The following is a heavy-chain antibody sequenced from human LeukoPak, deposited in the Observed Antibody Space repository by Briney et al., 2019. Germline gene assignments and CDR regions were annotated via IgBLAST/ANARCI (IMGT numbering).Heavy chain of an antibody. V-gene: IGHV3-53*01. CDR1: GFTVSSNY. Sequence: GGSLRLSCAASGFTVSSNYMSWVRQAPGEGLEWVSVIYSGGSTSYADPVTGRFTISRDNSMNTLYLQMNSLRAEDTAVYYCARGRTYYYDSSGPPLPYYFDYWGQGTLVTVSS. J-gene: IGHJ4*02. CDR3: ARGRTYYYDSSGPPLPYYFDY. CDR2: IYSGGST. D-gene: IGHD3-22*01.